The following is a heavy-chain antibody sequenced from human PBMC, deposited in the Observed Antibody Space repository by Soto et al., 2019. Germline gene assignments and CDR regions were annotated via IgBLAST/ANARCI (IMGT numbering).Heavy chain of an antibody. CDR1: GGSISSYY. J-gene: IGHJ5*02. Sequence: SETLSLTCTVSGGSISSYYWSWIRQPPGKGLEWIGYIYYSGSTNYNPSLKSRVTISVDTSKNQFSLKLSSVTAADTAVYYCAREHDYGKHTRFDPWGQGTLVTVS. V-gene: IGHV4-59*01. D-gene: IGHD4-17*01. CDR2: IYYSGST. CDR3: AREHDYGKHTRFDP.